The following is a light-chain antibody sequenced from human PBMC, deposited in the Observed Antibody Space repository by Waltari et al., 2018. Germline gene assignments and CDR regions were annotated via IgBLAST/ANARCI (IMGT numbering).Light chain of an antibody. CDR1: QGIHDN. J-gene: IGKJ4*01. V-gene: IGKV3-15*01. Sequence: ETVMTQSPATLSMSPGERAILSCRASQGIHDNLAWYQQKPGQAPRLLIYRASTRATGILARFSGSGSGTDFTLTITSLQSEDSALYYCQQYNRWPPLTFGGGTKVEI. CDR3: QQYNRWPPLT. CDR2: RAS.